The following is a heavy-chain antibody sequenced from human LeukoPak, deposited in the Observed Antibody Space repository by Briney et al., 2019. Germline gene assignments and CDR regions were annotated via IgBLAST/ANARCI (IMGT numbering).Heavy chain of an antibody. V-gene: IGHV3-21*01. CDR2: ISSSSSYI. J-gene: IGHJ4*02. Sequence: GGSLRLSCAASGFTFSNYGMNWVRQAPGKGLEWVSSISSSSSYIYYADSVKGRFTISRDNAKNSLYLQMNSLRAEDTAVYYCAREVGVVPAAPDYWGQGTLVTVSS. D-gene: IGHD2-2*01. CDR3: AREVGVVPAAPDY. CDR1: GFTFSNYG.